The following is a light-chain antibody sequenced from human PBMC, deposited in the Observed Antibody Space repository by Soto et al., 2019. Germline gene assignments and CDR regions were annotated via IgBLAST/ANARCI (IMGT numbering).Light chain of an antibody. CDR1: QGISSW. CDR3: QQSYSTPRVT. V-gene: IGKV1-39*01. CDR2: TAS. Sequence: IRNTQSPSSFSASTGDRVTITFRASQGISSWLVWYQQKPGKAPKLLIYTASSLQSGVPSRFSGSGSGTDFTLTISSLQPEDFATYYCQQSYSTPRVTFGQGTLLEI. J-gene: IGKJ5*01.